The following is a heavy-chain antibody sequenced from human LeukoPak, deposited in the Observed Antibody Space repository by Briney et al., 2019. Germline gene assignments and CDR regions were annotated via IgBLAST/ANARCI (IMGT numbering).Heavy chain of an antibody. CDR1: GGSFSGDF. D-gene: IGHD6-19*01. CDR2: INHGGST. V-gene: IGHV4-34*01. Sequence: SETLSLTCAVYGGSFSGDFWSWIRKSPGKGLEWIGEINHGGSTTYNASLKSRLTMSVDTSKNQFSLKLSSVTAADTAVYYCASSRMAAVAGTGEFDYWGQGTLVTVSS. CDR3: ASSRMAAVAGTGEFDY. J-gene: IGHJ4*02.